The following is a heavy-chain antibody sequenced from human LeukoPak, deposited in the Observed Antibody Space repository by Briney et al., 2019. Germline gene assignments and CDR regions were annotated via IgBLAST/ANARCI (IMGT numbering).Heavy chain of an antibody. D-gene: IGHD5-12*01. Sequence: ASVKVSCKASGYTFTGYNMHWVRQAPGQGLEWMGRINPNSGGTNYAQKFQGRVIMTRDTSISTAYMELSRLRSDDTAVYYCARIMDIVATIAAGFDYWGQGTLVTVSS. CDR3: ARIMDIVATIAAGFDY. V-gene: IGHV1-2*06. CDR2: INPNSGGT. J-gene: IGHJ4*02. CDR1: GYTFTGYN.